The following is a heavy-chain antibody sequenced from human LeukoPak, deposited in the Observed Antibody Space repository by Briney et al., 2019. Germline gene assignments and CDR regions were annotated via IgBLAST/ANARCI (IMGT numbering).Heavy chain of an antibody. J-gene: IGHJ4*02. V-gene: IGHV4-61*02. CDR1: GGSFSSGSYY. D-gene: IGHD3-16*02. CDR3: AGYDYVWGSYRRDY. CDR2: IYTSGST. Sequence: ASETLSLTCTVSGGSFSSGSYYWNWIRQPAGKGLEWIGRIYTSGSTNYNPSLKSRVTISVDTSKNQFSLKLSSVTAADTAVYYCAGYDYVWGSYRRDYWGQGTLVTVSS.